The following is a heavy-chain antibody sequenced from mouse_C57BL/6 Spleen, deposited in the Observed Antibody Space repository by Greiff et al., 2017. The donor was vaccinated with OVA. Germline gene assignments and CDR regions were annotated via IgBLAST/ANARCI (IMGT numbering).Heavy chain of an antibody. D-gene: IGHD4-1*01. Sequence: VQLKESGPGLVKPSQSLSLTCSVTGYSITSGYYWNWIRQFPGNKLEWMGYISYDGSNNYNPSLKNRISITRDTSKNQLFLKLNSVTTEDTATYYCAREGNWDGLDDWGKGTTLTVSS. CDR3: AREGNWDGLDD. CDR2: ISYDGSN. V-gene: IGHV3-6*01. CDR1: GYSITSGYY. J-gene: IGHJ2*01.